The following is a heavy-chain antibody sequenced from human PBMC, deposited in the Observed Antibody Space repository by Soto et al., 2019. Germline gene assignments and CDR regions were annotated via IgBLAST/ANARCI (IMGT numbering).Heavy chain of an antibody. CDR1: GYTFTYRY. D-gene: IGHD7-27*01. Sequence: ASVKVSCKASGYTFTYRYLHWVRQAPGQGLEWMGWISAYNGNTNYAQKLQGRVTMTTDTSTSTAYMELRSLRSDDTAVYYCARVSTGGLIGFVYWGQGTLVTVSS. CDR3: ARVSTGGLIGFVY. V-gene: IGHV1-18*04. J-gene: IGHJ4*02. CDR2: ISAYNGNT.